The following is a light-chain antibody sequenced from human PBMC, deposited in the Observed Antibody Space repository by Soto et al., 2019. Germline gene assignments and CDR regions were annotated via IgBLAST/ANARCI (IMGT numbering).Light chain of an antibody. V-gene: IGKV3-15*01. Sequence: EIVMTQSPATLSVSPGERATLSCRASQSISSNLDWYQQKPGQAPRLLIYGASTRATGIPARFSGSGSGTEFTLTISSLQSEDFAVYYCQQYNNWPITFGQGTRLEI. J-gene: IGKJ5*01. CDR3: QQYNNWPIT. CDR2: GAS. CDR1: QSISSN.